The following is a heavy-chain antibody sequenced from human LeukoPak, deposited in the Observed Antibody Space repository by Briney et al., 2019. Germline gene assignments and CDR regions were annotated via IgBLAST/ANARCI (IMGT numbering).Heavy chain of an antibody. CDR2: IRYDGSNK. J-gene: IGHJ4*02. Sequence: GGSLRLSCAASGFTFSSYGMHWVRQAPGKGLEWVAFIRYDGSNKYYADSVKGRFTISRDNSKNTLYLQMNSLRAEDTAVYYCAKGQRLTWIQPFDYWGQGTLATVSS. CDR1: GFTFSSYG. V-gene: IGHV3-30*02. D-gene: IGHD5-18*01. CDR3: AKGQRLTWIQPFDY.